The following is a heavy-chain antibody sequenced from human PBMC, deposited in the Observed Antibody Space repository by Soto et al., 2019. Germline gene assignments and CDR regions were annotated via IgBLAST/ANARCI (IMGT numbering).Heavy chain of an antibody. CDR1: GFTFSSYS. J-gene: IGHJ4*02. Sequence: GGSLRLSCAASGFTFSSYSMNWVRQAPGKGLERVSYISSSSTIYYADSVKGRFTISRDNAKNSLYLQMNSLRDEDTAVYYCARDRAQYYDFWSGYPVDYWGQGTLVTVPQ. V-gene: IGHV3-48*02. CDR2: ISSSSTI. CDR3: ARDRAQYYDFWSGYPVDY. D-gene: IGHD3-3*01.